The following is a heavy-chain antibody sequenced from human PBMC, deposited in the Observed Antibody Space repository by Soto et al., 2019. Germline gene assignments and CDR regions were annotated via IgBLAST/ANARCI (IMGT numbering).Heavy chain of an antibody. D-gene: IGHD6-6*01. J-gene: IGHJ4*02. CDR2: IIPILGIA. CDR3: ARGARYSRSPHFDY. Sequence: SVKVSCKASGGTFSSYTISWVRQAPGQGLAWMGRIIPILGIANYAQKFQGRVTITADKSTSTAYMELSSLRSEDTAVYYCARGARYSRSPHFDYWGQGTLVTVSS. V-gene: IGHV1-69*02. CDR1: GGTFSSYT.